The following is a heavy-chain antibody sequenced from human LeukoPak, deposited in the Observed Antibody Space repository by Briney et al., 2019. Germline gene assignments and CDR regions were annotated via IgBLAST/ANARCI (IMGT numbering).Heavy chain of an antibody. D-gene: IGHD5-24*01. J-gene: IGHJ2*01. Sequence: GGSLRLSCAASGFTSSSYSVIWVRQAPGKGLEWVSSISSSSSYIYYADSVKGRFTISRDNAKNSLYLQMSSLRAEDTALYYCTRRAARWQFDLWGRGTLLTVSS. CDR3: TRRAARWQFDL. CDR2: ISSSSSYI. CDR1: GFTSSSYS. V-gene: IGHV3-21*04.